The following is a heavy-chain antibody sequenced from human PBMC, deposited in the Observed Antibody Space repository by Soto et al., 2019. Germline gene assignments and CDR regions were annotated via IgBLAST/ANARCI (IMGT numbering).Heavy chain of an antibody. CDR1: GFTFSSYG. CDR2: IWYDGSNK. J-gene: IGHJ3*02. CDR3: ARDRIVGAHNDAFDI. D-gene: IGHD1-26*01. V-gene: IGHV3-33*01. Sequence: GGSLRLSCAASGFTFSSYGMHWVRQAPGKGLEWVAVIWYDGSNKYYADSVKGRFTISRDNSKNTLYLQMNSLRAEDTAVYYCARDRIVGAHNDAFDIWGQGTMVTVSS.